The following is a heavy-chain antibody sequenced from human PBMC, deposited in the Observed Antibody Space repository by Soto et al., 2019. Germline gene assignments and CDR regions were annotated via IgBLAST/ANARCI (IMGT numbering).Heavy chain of an antibody. Sequence: QVQLVQSGAEVKKPGSSVKVSCKASGGTFSSYAISWVRQAPGQGLEWMGGIIPIFGTANYAQKFQGRVTIAAHAATSTAYMELSSLRSEDTAVYYCARSVAKYYYYGMDVWGHGDTVTVSS. CDR2: IIPIFGTA. D-gene: IGHD5-12*01. CDR1: GGTFSSYA. J-gene: IGHJ6*02. CDR3: ARSVAKYYYYGMDV. V-gene: IGHV1-69*12.